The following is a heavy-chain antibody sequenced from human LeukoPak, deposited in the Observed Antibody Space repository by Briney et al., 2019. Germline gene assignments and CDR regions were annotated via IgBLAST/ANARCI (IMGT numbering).Heavy chain of an antibody. V-gene: IGHV3-30*02. CDR3: AKTRAVLRYFDWLSSY. CDR1: GFTFSSYG. Sequence: GGSLRLSCAASGFTFSSYGMHWVRQAPGKGLEWVAFIRYDGSKKYYADSVKGRFTISRDNSKNTLYLQMNSLRAEDTAVYYCAKTRAVLRYFDWLSSYWGQGTLVTVSS. J-gene: IGHJ4*02. D-gene: IGHD3-9*01. CDR2: IRYDGSKK.